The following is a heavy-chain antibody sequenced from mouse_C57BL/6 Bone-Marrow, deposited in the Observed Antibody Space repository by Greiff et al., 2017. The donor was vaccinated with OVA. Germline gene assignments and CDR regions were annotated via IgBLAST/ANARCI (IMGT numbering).Heavy chain of an antibody. CDR3: ARCITTVVARGYYFDY. J-gene: IGHJ2*01. CDR2: INSDGGST. Sequence: VQLKESGGGLVQPGESLKLSCESNEYEFPSHDMSWVRKTPEKRLELVAAINSDGGSTYYPDTMERRFIISRDNTKKTLYLQMSSLRSEDTALYYCARCITTVVARGYYFDYWGQGTTLTVSS. CDR1: EYEFPSHD. D-gene: IGHD1-1*01. V-gene: IGHV5-2*01.